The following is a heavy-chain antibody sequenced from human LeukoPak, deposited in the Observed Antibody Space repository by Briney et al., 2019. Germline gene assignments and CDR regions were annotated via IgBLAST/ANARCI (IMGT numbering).Heavy chain of an antibody. D-gene: IGHD3-10*01. CDR2: ISSSSSYI. J-gene: IGHJ4*02. V-gene: IGHV3-21*01. Sequence: GGSLRLSCAASGFTFSSYSMNWVRQAPGKGLEWVSSISSSSSYIYYADSVKGRFTISRDNAKNSLYLQMNSLRAEDTAVYYCARSASYGSGSYYNEGFDYWGQGTLVTVSS. CDR3: ARSASYGSGSYYNEGFDY. CDR1: GFTFSSYS.